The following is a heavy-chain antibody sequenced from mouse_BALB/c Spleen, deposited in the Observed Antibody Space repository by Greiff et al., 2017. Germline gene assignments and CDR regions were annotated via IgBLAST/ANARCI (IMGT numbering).Heavy chain of an antibody. V-gene: IGHV5-6-5*01. Sequence: EVKLVESGGGLVKPGGSLKLSCAASGFTFSSYAMSWVRQTPEKRLEWVASISSGGSTYYPDSVKGRFTISRDNARNILYLQMSSLRSEDTAMYYCARRDYYGYYFDVGGAGTRVTVSS. D-gene: IGHD1-2*01. CDR1: GFTFSSYA. CDR3: ARRDYYGYYFDV. CDR2: ISSGGST. J-gene: IGHJ1*01.